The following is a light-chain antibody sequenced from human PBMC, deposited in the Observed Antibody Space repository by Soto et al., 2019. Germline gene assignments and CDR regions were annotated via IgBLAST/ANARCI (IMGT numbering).Light chain of an antibody. Sequence: IVLTQSPATLSVSPGERATLSCRASQSVSSNLAWYQQRPGQAPRLLIYDASNRATGVPARFSGSRSGTDFTLTISDLEPADFGLYYCQQRLNWPPGFGQGTKVDIK. CDR3: QQRLNWPPG. V-gene: IGKV3-11*01. J-gene: IGKJ1*01. CDR2: DAS. CDR1: QSVSSN.